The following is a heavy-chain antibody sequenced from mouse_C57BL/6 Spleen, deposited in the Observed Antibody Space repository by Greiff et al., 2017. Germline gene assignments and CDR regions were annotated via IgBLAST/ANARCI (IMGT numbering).Heavy chain of an antibody. CDR3: ARDYGTYFSC. D-gene: IGHD2-1*01. J-gene: IGHJ2*01. V-gene: IGHV1-53*01. Sequence: QVQLQQSGPELVKPGASVTLSCKASGYTFTSSWMHWVKQRPGQGLAWIGNINPRNGGTNYNEKFKSKATLTVDKSSSTASMQLRSLTSADSAVYYCARDYGTYFSCWGQGTTHTLSS. CDR1: GYTFTSSW. CDR2: INPRNGGT.